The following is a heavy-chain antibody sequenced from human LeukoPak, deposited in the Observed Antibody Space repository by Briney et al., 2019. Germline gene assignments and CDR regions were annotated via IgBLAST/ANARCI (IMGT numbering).Heavy chain of an antibody. Sequence: SETLSLTCAVYGGSFSGYYWSWIRQPPGEGLEWIGEINHSGSTNYNPSLKSRVTISVDRSKNQFSLKLSSVTAADTAVYYCARGRNWFDPWGQGTLVTVSS. CDR2: INHSGST. V-gene: IGHV4-34*01. J-gene: IGHJ5*02. CDR1: GGSFSGYY. CDR3: ARGRNWFDP.